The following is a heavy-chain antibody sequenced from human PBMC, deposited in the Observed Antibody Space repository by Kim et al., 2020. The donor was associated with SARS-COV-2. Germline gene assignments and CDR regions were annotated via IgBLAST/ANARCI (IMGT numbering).Heavy chain of an antibody. J-gene: IGHJ3*02. CDR2: ISYDGSNK. D-gene: IGHD5-12*01. CDR3: ARGYGATITAFGSDAFDI. Sequence: GGSLRLSCAASGFTFSSYGMHWVRQAPGKGLEWVAVISYDGSNKYYADSVKGRFTISRDNSKNTLYLQMNSLRAEDTAVYYCARGYGATITAFGSDAFDIWGQGTMVTVSS. V-gene: IGHV3-33*05. CDR1: GFTFSSYG.